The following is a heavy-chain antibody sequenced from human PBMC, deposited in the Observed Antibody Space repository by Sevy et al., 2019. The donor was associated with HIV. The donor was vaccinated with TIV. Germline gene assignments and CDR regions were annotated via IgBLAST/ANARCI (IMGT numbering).Heavy chain of an antibody. V-gene: IGHV3-49*04. CDR3: TRRKAGESIFDY. D-gene: IGHD6-13*01. J-gene: IGHJ4*02. Sequence: GGSLRLSCTASGFTFGDYCMSWVRQAPGKGLEWVAFLKSDVYGGTVDHAASVRGRFVISRDDSKTIAYLQMNDLKTEDTGVYYCTRRKAGESIFDYWGQGALVTVSS. CDR2: LKSDVYGGTV. CDR1: GFTFGDYC.